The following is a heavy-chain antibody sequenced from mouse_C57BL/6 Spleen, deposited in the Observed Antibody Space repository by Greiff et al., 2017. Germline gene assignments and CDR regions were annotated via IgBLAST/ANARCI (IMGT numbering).Heavy chain of an antibody. CDR1: GYTFTSYG. Sequence: QVQLQQSGAELVRPGASVKLSCKASGYTFTSYGISWVKQRTGQGLEWIGDIYPSSGNTYYNEKFKGKAILTVDNSSSTAFMELSSLTSEDSAVYFCGRSTTVVARYFDVWGTGTTVTVSS. V-gene: IGHV1-81*01. D-gene: IGHD1-1*01. CDR3: GRSTTVVARYFDV. CDR2: IYPSSGNT. J-gene: IGHJ1*03.